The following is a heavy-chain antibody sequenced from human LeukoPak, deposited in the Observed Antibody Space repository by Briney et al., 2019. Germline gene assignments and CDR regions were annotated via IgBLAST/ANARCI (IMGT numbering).Heavy chain of an antibody. CDR3: AKDRGGDGYNPLDY. Sequence: PGGSLRLSCAASGFTFSSYGMHWVRQAPGKGLEWVAVISYDGSNKYYADSVKGRFTIYRDNSKNTLYLQMNSLRAEDTAVYYCAKDRGGDGYNPLDYWGQGTLVTVSS. V-gene: IGHV3-30*18. CDR1: GFTFSSYG. CDR2: ISYDGSNK. D-gene: IGHD5-24*01. J-gene: IGHJ4*02.